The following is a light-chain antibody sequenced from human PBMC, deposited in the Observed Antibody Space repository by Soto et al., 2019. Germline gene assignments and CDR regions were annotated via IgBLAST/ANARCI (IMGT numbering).Light chain of an antibody. J-gene: IGKJ4*01. CDR3: QQYGAPPPT. CDR1: QSVWSNF. Sequence: EIVLTQSPGTLSLSPGERATLSCRASQSVWSNFFAWYQQKPGQAPRLLIYGVSSRATDIPDRFSGGGSGTDFTLTISRLEPEDFAVYFCQQYGAPPPTFGGGTKVEI. V-gene: IGKV3-20*01. CDR2: GVS.